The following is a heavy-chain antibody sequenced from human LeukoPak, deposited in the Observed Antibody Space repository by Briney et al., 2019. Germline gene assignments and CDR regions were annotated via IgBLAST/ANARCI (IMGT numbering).Heavy chain of an antibody. CDR1: GFTFSSYA. V-gene: IGHV3-23*01. Sequence: PGGSLRLSCAASGFTFSSYAMSWVRQAPGKGLEWVSAISGSGGSTYYADSVKGQFTISRDNSKNTLYLQMNSLRAEGTAVYYCAKCPYGDYFDWFDPWGQGTLVTVSS. CDR3: AKCPYGDYFDWFDP. J-gene: IGHJ5*02. CDR2: ISGSGGST. D-gene: IGHD4-17*01.